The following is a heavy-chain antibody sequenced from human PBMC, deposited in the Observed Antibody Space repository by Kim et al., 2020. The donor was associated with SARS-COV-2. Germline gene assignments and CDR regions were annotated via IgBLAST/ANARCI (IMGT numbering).Heavy chain of an antibody. D-gene: IGHD2-21*02. Sequence: ASVKVSCKASGYTFTGYYMHWVRQAPGQGLEWMGWINPNSGGTNYAQKFQGRVTMTRDTSISTAYMELSRLRSDDTAVYYCAGVVTAWGNWFDPWGQGTLVTVSS. V-gene: IGHV1-2*02. CDR1: GYTFTGYY. J-gene: IGHJ5*02. CDR2: INPNSGGT. CDR3: AGVVTAWGNWFDP.